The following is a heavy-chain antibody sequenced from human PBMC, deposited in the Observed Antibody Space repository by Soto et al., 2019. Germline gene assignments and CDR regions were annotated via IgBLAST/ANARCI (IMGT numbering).Heavy chain of an antibody. Sequence: GGSLRLSCAAAGFMFSAYWMSWVRQAPGKGLEWVANIHGDGGKIYYVDSVKGRFTISRDNAKRSLYLQMNSLRAEDTAVYYCARDFYGGYTYGPGDYWGQGALVTVSS. CDR2: IHGDGGKI. J-gene: IGHJ4*02. CDR1: GFMFSAYW. D-gene: IGHD5-18*01. V-gene: IGHV3-7*01. CDR3: ARDFYGGYTYGPGDY.